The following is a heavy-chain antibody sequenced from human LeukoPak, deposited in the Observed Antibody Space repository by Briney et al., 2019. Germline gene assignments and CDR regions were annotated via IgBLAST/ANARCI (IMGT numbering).Heavy chain of an antibody. CDR3: ARVTLGAFDI. V-gene: IGHV4-4*07. CDR1: GGSLSGYY. CDR2: VYSSGST. J-gene: IGHJ3*02. D-gene: IGHD3-3*02. Sequence: SETLSLTCTVSGGSLSGYYWIWIRQPAGEGLEWLGRVYSSGSTNYNPSLKSRVTMSVDTSKNQFSLNLSSVTAADTAVYYCARVTLGAFDIWGPGTMVAVSS.